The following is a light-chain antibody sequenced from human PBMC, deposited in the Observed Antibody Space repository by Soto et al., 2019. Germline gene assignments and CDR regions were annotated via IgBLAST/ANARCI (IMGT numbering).Light chain of an antibody. CDR1: QIINTW. V-gene: IGKV1-5*03. Sequence: DIQMTQSPSSLSASVGDRVTITCRASQIINTWLAWYQQKPGKAPKLLIYRASNLLSGVPSRFSGSGSGTEFTLTISSLQPYDFSIYYCQQYETYSGTFGPGTKVDL. CDR2: RAS. CDR3: QQYETYSGT. J-gene: IGKJ3*01.